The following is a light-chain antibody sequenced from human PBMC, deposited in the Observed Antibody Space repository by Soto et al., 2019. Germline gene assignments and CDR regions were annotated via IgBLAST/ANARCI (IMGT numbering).Light chain of an antibody. Sequence: QSALTQPASVSGSPGQSITISCTGTSSDVGSYNLVSWYQHHPGKAPKLMIYEGSKRPSGVSNRFSGSKSDNTASLTISGLQAEDEADYYCCSYVGSSTYVVFGGGTKLTVL. CDR3: CSYVGSSTYVV. V-gene: IGLV2-23*01. CDR2: EGS. CDR1: SSDVGSYNL. J-gene: IGLJ2*01.